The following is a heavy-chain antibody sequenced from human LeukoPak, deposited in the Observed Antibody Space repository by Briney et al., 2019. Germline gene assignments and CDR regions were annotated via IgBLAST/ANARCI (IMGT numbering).Heavy chain of an antibody. V-gene: IGHV3-23*01. D-gene: IGHD2-15*01. CDR1: GFTFSSYA. CDR3: AKVSLGYCSGGSCFYKWYFDY. Sequence: GGSLRLSCAASGFTFSSYAMSWVRQAPGKGLEWVSAISGSGGSTYYADSVKGRFTISRDNSKNTLYLQMSSLRAEDTAVYYCAKVSLGYCSGGSCFYKWYFDYWGQGTLVTVSS. CDR2: ISGSGGST. J-gene: IGHJ4*02.